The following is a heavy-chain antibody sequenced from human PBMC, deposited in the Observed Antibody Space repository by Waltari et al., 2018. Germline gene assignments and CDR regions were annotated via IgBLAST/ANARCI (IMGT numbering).Heavy chain of an antibody. CDR3: AREYYGLLTGYYLDV. D-gene: IGHD3-9*01. J-gene: IGHJ6*02. V-gene: IGHV3-21*01. Sequence: GKGLEWVASITNSGTSIHYADSLKGRFTISRDNAKKSLFLQMDSLRVEDTAVYYCAREYYGLLTGYYLDVWGQGTTVTVS. CDR2: ITNSGTSI.